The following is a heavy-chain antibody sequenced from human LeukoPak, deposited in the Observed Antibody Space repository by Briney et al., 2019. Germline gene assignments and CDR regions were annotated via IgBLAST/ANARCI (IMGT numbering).Heavy chain of an antibody. D-gene: IGHD5-24*01. CDR3: ARHVEMATTFDY. Sequence: GESLKISCKGSGYSFANYWVGWVRQMPGKGLEWMAIIYPGDSHTRYSPSFQGQVTISADKSISTAYLQWSGLKASDTAMYYCARHVEMATTFDYWGQGTLVTVSS. V-gene: IGHV5-51*01. CDR2: IYPGDSHT. J-gene: IGHJ4*02. CDR1: GYSFANYW.